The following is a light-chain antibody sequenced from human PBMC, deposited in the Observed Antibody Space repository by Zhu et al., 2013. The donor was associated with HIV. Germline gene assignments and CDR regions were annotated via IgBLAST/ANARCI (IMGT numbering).Light chain of an antibody. Sequence: DIRMTQSPSTLSASVGDRLTITCRASHSISTWLAWYQQKPGKAPKLLIYDASTLDRGVPSRFSGSGSGTEFTLTINGLQPDDFATYYCQQDKTFSWTFGQGTKVDLK. CDR1: HSISTW. CDR2: DAS. CDR3: QQDKTFSWT. J-gene: IGKJ1*01. V-gene: IGKV1-5*01.